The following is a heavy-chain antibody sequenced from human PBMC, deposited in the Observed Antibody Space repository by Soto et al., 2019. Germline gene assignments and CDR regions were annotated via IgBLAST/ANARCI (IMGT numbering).Heavy chain of an antibody. CDR1: GGSISSYR. J-gene: IGHJ4*02. CDR2: LNNYGNT. CDR3: ARELWMAGLVYYFDF. Sequence: SETLSLTCTVSGGSISSYRWSWIRQPAGKGLEWIGRLNNYGNTHYNPSLKSRVTVSVDTSRNHFSLKLNSVTASDTAVYFCARELWMAGLVYYFDFWGQGTLVTVSS. V-gene: IGHV4-4*07. D-gene: IGHD6-19*01.